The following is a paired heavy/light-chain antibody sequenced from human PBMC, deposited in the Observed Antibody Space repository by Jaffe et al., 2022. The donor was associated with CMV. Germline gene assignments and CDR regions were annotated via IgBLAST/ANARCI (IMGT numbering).Light chain of an antibody. V-gene: IGLV2-14*03. CDR1: SSDVGGYDY. J-gene: IGLJ1*01. CDR2: DVS. Sequence: QSALTQPASVSGSPGQSITISCTGTSSDVGGYDYVSWHQQHPGKAPKLMIYDVSNRPSGVSNRFSGSKSGDTASLTISGLQAEDEADYYCSSYTSSNSYVFGTGTKVTVL. CDR3: SSYTSSNSYV.
Heavy chain of an antibody. J-gene: IGHJ5*02. CDR3: ARGGVRSTSA. D-gene: IGHD2-2*01. Sequence: QVQLQQWGAGLLKPSETLSLTCTVYGGSLSGYYWSWIRQPPGKGLEWVGEIKDSGSTKYNPSLKSRVTISIDTSKNQFSLNLSSVTAADTAVYYCARGGVRSTSAWGQGTLVTVSS. V-gene: IGHV4-34*01. CDR1: GGSLSGYY. CDR2: IKDSGST.